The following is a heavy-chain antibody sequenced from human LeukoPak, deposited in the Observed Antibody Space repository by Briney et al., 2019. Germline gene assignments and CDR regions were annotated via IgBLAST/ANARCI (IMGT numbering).Heavy chain of an antibody. CDR3: VVATIPSTLDY. Sequence: PSETLSLTCTVSGGSLSSYYWIWIRQPAGKGLERIGRIYTSGSTNYNPSLKSRVTMSVDTSKNQFSLKLSSVTAADTAVYYCVVATIPSTLDYWGQGTLVTVSS. J-gene: IGHJ4*02. D-gene: IGHD5-12*01. V-gene: IGHV4-4*07. CDR2: IYTSGST. CDR1: GGSLSSYY.